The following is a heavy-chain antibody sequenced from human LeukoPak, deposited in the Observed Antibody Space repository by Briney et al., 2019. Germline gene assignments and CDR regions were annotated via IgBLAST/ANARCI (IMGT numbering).Heavy chain of an antibody. CDR3: AKDGVDYSNYYYYYYYMDV. D-gene: IGHD4-11*01. J-gene: IGHJ6*03. CDR2: IRYDGSNK. CDR1: GFTFSSYG. V-gene: IGHV3-30*02. Sequence: PGGSLRLSCAASGFTFSSYGMHWVRQAPGKGLEWVAFIRYDGSNKYYADSVKGRFTISRDNSKNTLYLQMNSLRAEDTAVYYCAKDGVDYSNYYYYYYYMDVWGKGTTVTVSS.